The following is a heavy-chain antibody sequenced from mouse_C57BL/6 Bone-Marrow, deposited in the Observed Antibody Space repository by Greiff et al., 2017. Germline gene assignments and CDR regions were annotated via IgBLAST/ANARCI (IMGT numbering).Heavy chain of an antibody. V-gene: IGHV1-76*01. CDR1: GYTFTDYY. CDR3: ESSWFAY. J-gene: IGHJ3*01. Sequence: QVQLKESGAELVRPGASVKLSCKASGYTFTDYYINWVKQRPGKGLEWIAWIYPGSGNTYYNEKFKGKATLTVEKSSSTAYMQISSLTSEDSAVCYCESSWFAYGGQGTLVTVSA. CDR2: IYPGSGNT.